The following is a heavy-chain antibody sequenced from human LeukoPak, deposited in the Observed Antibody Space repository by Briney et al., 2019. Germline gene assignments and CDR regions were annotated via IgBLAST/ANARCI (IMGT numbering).Heavy chain of an antibody. J-gene: IGHJ6*03. CDR2: IYYSGST. CDR3: ARALSRGYSYGYYNYYYMDV. Sequence: SETLSPTCTVSGGSISSYYWSWIRQPPGKGLEWIGYIYYSGSTNYNPSLKSRVAISVDTSKNQFSLKLSSVTAADTAVYYCARALSRGYSYGYYNYYYMDVWGKGTTVTVSS. V-gene: IGHV4-59*01. D-gene: IGHD5-18*01. CDR1: GGSISSYY.